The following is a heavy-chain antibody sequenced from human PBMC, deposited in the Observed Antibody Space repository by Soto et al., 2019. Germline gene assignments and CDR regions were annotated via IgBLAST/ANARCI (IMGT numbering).Heavy chain of an antibody. CDR3: ARGRDGDY. CDR1: GYTFTSYG. D-gene: IGHD6-6*01. J-gene: IGHJ4*02. V-gene: IGHV1-18*01. CDR2: ISDHNGNT. Sequence: QVHLVQSGAEVKKPGASVKVSCKGSGYTFTSYGITWVRQAPGQGLEWRGWISDHNGNTDYAQKLQGGVTVTRDTSTSTASMELRSLRSDDTAVYYCARGRDGDYWGQGAPVTVSS.